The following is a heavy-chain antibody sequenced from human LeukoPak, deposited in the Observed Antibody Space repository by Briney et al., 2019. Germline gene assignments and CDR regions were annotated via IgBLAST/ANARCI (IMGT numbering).Heavy chain of an antibody. CDR2: IYYGGST. Sequence: SETLSLTCTVSVGSISSSNYYWGWIRQPPGKGLEWIGTIYYGGSTYYNPSFKSRVTISVDTSKNQFSLKLSSVTAADTAVYFCAGVRGIISRNWFDPWGYGTLVTVSS. V-gene: IGHV4-39*01. D-gene: IGHD3-10*01. CDR1: VGSISSSNYY. CDR3: AGVRGIISRNWFDP. J-gene: IGHJ5*02.